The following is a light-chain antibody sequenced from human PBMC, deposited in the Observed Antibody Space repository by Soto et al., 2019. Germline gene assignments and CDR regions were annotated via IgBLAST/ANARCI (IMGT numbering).Light chain of an antibody. V-gene: IGKV3-20*01. CDR2: DAS. Sequence: EIVMTQSPATVSVFPGERATLSCRASQSVSSYLAWYQQKPGQAPRLLIYDASNRATGIPDRFSGSGSGTDFTLTISRMEPEDGAVYYCQQYGSSSVTFGEGT. J-gene: IGKJ1*01. CDR1: QSVSSY. CDR3: QQYGSSSVT.